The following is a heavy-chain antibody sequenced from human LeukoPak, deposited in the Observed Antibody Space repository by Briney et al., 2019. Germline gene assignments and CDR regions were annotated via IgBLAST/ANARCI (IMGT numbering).Heavy chain of an antibody. J-gene: IGHJ4*02. CDR3: ARDSSGYQ. CDR2: ISYDGSNK. Sequence: GGSLRLSCAASGFTFSSYGMHWVRQAPGKGLEWVAVISYDGSNKYYADSMKGRFTISRDNSKNTLYLQMNSLRAEDTAVYYCARDSSGYQWGQGTLVTVSS. D-gene: IGHD3-22*01. V-gene: IGHV3-30*03. CDR1: GFTFSSYG.